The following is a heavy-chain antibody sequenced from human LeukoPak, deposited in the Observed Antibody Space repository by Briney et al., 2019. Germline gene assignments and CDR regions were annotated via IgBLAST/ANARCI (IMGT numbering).Heavy chain of an antibody. Sequence: GGSLRLSCAASGFTFSSYAMSWVRQAPGKGLEWVSAISGRGGSTYYADSVKGRFTISRDNSKNTLYLQMNSLRAEDTAVYYCAKLPGYSGSYFSGFDYWGQGTLLTVSS. V-gene: IGHV3-23*01. CDR2: ISGRGGST. CDR1: GFTFSSYA. D-gene: IGHD1-26*01. CDR3: AKLPGYSGSYFSGFDY. J-gene: IGHJ4*02.